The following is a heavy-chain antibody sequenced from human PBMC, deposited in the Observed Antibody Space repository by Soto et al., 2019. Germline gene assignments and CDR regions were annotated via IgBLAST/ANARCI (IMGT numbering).Heavy chain of an antibody. V-gene: IGHV3-23*01. CDR3: AKDCNANTCSNWIDP. Sequence: PGGSLRLSCAASGVTFSNYAMSWVRQAPGKGLEWVSTISGSGGTTYYADSVKGRFTVSRDNSKNTLYLQMDSLSAEDTAVFYCAKDCNANTCSNWIDPWGQGTLVTVSS. J-gene: IGHJ5*02. CDR2: ISGSGGTT. CDR1: GVTFSNYA. D-gene: IGHD2-8*01.